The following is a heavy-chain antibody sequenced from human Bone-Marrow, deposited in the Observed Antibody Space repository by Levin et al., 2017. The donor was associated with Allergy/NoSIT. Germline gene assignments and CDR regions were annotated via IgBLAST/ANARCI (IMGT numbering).Heavy chain of an antibody. CDR3: ARDQRSWYKSRFWYFDL. CDR2: IYYSGST. D-gene: IGHD6-13*01. J-gene: IGHJ2*01. CDR1: GGSISSYY. Sequence: SETLSLTCTVSGGSISSYYWSWIRQPPGKGLEWIGYIYYSGSTNYNPSLKSRVTISVDTSKNQFSLKLSSVTAADTAVYYCARDQRSWYKSRFWYFDLWGRGTLVTVSS. V-gene: IGHV4-59*01.